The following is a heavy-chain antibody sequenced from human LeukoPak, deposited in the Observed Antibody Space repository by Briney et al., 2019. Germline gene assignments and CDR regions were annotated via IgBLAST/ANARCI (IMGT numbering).Heavy chain of an antibody. CDR2: ISAYNGNT. V-gene: IGHV1-18*01. J-gene: IGHJ4*02. CDR1: GYTFTSYG. CDR3: ARDFTSLAARPEGVDY. D-gene: IGHD6-6*01. Sequence: ASVKVSCKASGYTFTSYGISWVRQAPGQGLEWMGWISAYNGNTNYAQKLQGRVTVTTDTSTSTAYMELRSLRSDDTAVYYCARDFTSLAARPEGVDYWGQGTLVTVSS.